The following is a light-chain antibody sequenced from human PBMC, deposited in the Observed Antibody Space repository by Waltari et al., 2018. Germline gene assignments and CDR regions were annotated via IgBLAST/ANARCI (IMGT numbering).Light chain of an antibody. CDR2: NNN. CDR3: AAWDDSLGGLV. Sequence: QSVLTQPPSASGTPGQRVSISCSGSSSNIGGNYVYWYLQVPGTAPRRLNYNNNGRPSGVSGRFSGSKCGSSASLAISGLRSEDEADYDCAAWDDSLGGLVFGGGTKVTVL. CDR1: SSNIGGNY. V-gene: IGLV1-47*01. J-gene: IGLJ2*01.